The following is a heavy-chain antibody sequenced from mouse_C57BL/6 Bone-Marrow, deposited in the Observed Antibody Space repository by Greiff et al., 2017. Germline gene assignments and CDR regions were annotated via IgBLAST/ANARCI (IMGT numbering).Heavy chain of an antibody. D-gene: IGHD1-1*01. CDR1: GFTFSSYA. Sequence: EVHLVESGEGLVKPGGSLKLSCAASGFTFSSYAMSWVRQTPEKRLEWVAYISSGGDYIYYADTVEGRFTISRDNAKNTLFLQMTSLRSEDTAMYYCARNLYGSSGFAYWGQGTLVTVSA. CDR3: ARNLYGSSGFAY. V-gene: IGHV5S21*01. J-gene: IGHJ3*01. CDR2: ISSGGDYI.